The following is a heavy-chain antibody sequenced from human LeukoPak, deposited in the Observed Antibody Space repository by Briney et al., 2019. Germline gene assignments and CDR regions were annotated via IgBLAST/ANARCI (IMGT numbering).Heavy chain of an antibody. CDR3: ARVVPGGWFDP. J-gene: IGHJ5*02. D-gene: IGHD2-8*01. Sequence: ALVKVSCKASGYSFIGHYMHWVRQAPGQGLEWMGWINPNGGGTNYAQNFQGRVTMTRDTSISTAHMELSSLRSDDTAVYYCARVVPGGWFDPWGQGTLVTVSS. CDR2: INPNGGGT. CDR1: GYSFIGHY. V-gene: IGHV1-2*02.